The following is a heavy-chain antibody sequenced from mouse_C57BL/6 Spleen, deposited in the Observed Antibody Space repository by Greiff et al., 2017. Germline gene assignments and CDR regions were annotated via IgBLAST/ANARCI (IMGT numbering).Heavy chain of an antibody. J-gene: IGHJ2*01. CDR2: IDPSDSYT. D-gene: IGHD3-2*02. CDR3: ARDSSGYAY. CDR1: GYTFTSYW. V-gene: IGHV1-69*01. Sequence: VQLQQPGAELVMPGASVKLSCKASGYTFTSYWMHWVQQRPGQGLEWIGEIDPSDSYTNYNQKFKGKSTLTVDKSSSTAYMQLSSLTSEDSAVYYCARDSSGYAYWGQGTTLTVSS.